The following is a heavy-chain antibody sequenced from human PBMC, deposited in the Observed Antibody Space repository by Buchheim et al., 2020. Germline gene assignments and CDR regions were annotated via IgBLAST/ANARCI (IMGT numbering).Heavy chain of an antibody. J-gene: IGHJ6*02. V-gene: IGHV4-30-2*01. CDR1: GGSISCGGYS. D-gene: IGHD2-2*01. CDR2: NYHSRRT. CDR3: ARDHCSSTSCYGMDV. Sequence: QLQLQESGSGLVKPSQTLSLTCAVSGGSISCGGYSWSWTRQPPGKGLEWIGYNYHSRRTYYNPSPKSRVTISVDRSKNQFSLKLSSVTAADTAVYYCARDHCSSTSCYGMDVWGQGTT.